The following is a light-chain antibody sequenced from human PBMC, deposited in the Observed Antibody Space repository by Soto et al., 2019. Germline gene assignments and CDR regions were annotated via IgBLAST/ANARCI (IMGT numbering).Light chain of an antibody. J-gene: IGLJ1*01. CDR3: SSYTTSSSYV. Sequence: QSALTQPASVSGSPGQSITISCTGTSSDVGGYNYVSWYQQHPGKAPKLMIYDVSNRPSGVSNRFSCSQSGNTASLTITGLQAEDEADYYCSSYTTSSSYVFGTGTKVTVL. V-gene: IGLV2-14*01. CDR1: SSDVGGYNY. CDR2: DVS.